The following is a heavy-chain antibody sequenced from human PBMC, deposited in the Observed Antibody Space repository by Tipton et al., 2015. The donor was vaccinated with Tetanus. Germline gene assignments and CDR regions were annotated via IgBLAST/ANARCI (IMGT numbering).Heavy chain of an antibody. D-gene: IGHD7-27*01. CDR3: ARLFNWGSGYFFFDL. J-gene: IGHJ2*01. Sequence: TLSLTCDVSGGSLGSDGYSWGWIRQPPGKGLEYIGYIYHSGTASYNPSLKSRVTISIDKSKNHFSLELSSVTAADTAVYFCARLFNWGSGYFFFDLWGRGTLVTVSS. CDR2: IYHSGTA. V-gene: IGHV4-30-2*01. CDR1: GGSLGSDGYS.